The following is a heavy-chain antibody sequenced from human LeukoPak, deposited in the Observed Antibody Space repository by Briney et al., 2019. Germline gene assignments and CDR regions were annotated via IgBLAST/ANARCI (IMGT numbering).Heavy chain of an antibody. CDR2: ISYDGSNK. CDR1: GFTVSSYA. D-gene: IGHD6-19*01. V-gene: IGHV3-30-3*01. J-gene: IGHJ4*02. Sequence: GGSLRLSCAASGFTVSSYAMHWVRQAPGKGLEWVAVISYDGSNKYYADSVKGRFSIARDNSKNTLYLQMNSLRAEDTAVYYCARDLEAVAVDYWGQGTLVTVSS. CDR3: ARDLEAVAVDY.